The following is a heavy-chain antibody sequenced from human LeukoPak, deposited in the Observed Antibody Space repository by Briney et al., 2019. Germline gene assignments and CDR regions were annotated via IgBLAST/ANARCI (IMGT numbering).Heavy chain of an antibody. J-gene: IGHJ3*02. V-gene: IGHV1-69-2*01. Sequence: ASVKVSCXVSGYTFTDYYMHWVQQAPGKGLEWMGLVDPEDGETIYAEKFQGRVTITADTSTDTAYMELSSLRSEDTAVYYCATLVGVSAFDIWGPGTMVTVSS. CDR3: ATLVGVSAFDI. CDR2: VDPEDGET. CDR1: GYTFTDYY. D-gene: IGHD2-15*01.